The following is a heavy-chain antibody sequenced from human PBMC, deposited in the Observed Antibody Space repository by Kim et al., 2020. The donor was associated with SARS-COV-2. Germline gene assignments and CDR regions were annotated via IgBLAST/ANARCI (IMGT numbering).Heavy chain of an antibody. D-gene: IGHD3-22*01. CDR3: AAQPVRYYYDSTGQSLGY. V-gene: IGHV4-59*01. Sequence: SETLSLTCTVSGGSISSYYWSWIRQPPGKGLEWIGYIYYSGSTNYNPSLKSRVTISVDTSKNQFSLKLNSVTPADTAVYYCAAQPVRYYYDSTGQSLGYWGQGTLVTVSS. CDR2: IYYSGST. J-gene: IGHJ4*02. CDR1: GGSISSYY.